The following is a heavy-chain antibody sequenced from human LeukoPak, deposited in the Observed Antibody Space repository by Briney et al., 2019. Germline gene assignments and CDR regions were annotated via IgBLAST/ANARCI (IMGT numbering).Heavy chain of an antibody. CDR2: IKQDGSEK. V-gene: IGHV3-7*01. D-gene: IGHD6-25*01. Sequence: GGSLRLSCAASGFTFSSYWMSWVRQAPGKGLECVANIKQDGSEKYYVDSVRGRFTLSRDNAKNSLYLQMNSLRVGDTAVYYCATSAARAIESWGQGTLVTVSS. CDR1: GFTFSSYW. J-gene: IGHJ4*02. CDR3: ATSAARAIES.